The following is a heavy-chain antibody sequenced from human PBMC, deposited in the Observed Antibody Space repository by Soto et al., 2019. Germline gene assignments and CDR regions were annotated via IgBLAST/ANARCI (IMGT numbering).Heavy chain of an antibody. CDR2: IRSKAKSYAT. Sequence: EVQLVESGGGLVQPGGSLKLSCAASGFTFGGSAVHWVRQASGKGLDWVGRIRSKAKSYATAYAASVKGRFTISRDDSKNTAYLQMNSLKTEDTAVYYYSIIGFGDLLGPDVDYWGQGTLVTVSS. CDR3: SIIGFGDLLGPDVDY. V-gene: IGHV3-73*01. CDR1: GFTFGGSA. D-gene: IGHD3-10*01. J-gene: IGHJ4*02.